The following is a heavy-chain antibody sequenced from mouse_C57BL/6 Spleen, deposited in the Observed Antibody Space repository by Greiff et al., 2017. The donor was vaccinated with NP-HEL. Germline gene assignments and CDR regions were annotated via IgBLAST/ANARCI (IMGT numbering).Heavy chain of an antibody. D-gene: IGHD2-3*01. Sequence: QVQLQQSGAELVKPGASVKLSCKASGYTFTSYWMHWVKQRPGQGLEWIGMIHPHSGSTNYNEKFKSKATLTVDKSSSTAYMQLSSLTSEDSAVYYCARSDLLYDGFFDYWGQGTTLTVSS. V-gene: IGHV1-64*01. CDR2: IHPHSGST. CDR3: ARSDLLYDGFFDY. J-gene: IGHJ2*01. CDR1: GYTFTSYW.